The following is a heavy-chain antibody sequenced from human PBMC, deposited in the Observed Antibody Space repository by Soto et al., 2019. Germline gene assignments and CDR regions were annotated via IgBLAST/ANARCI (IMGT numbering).Heavy chain of an antibody. J-gene: IGHJ4*02. CDR2: INSDGRST. V-gene: IGHV3-74*01. D-gene: IGHD3-10*01. CDR3: ASYYGSGSYWPTY. Sequence: EVQLVESGGGLVQPGGSLRLSCAASEFTFSSYWMHWVRQAPGKGLVWVSRINSDGRSTSYADSVKGRFTISRDNAKNTLYLQMNSLRAEDTAVYYCASYYGSGSYWPTYWGQGTLVTVSS. CDR1: EFTFSSYW.